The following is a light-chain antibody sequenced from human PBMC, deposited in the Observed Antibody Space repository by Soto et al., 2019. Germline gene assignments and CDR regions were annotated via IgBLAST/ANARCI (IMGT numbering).Light chain of an antibody. CDR2: GAS. V-gene: IGKV3-20*01. CDR3: QQYGSSYPWT. J-gene: IGKJ1*01. Sequence: EIVLTQYPTTLSLSPGERSTLSFRASQSVSSNYLAWYQQKPGQAPRLLIYGASSRATGIPDRFSGSGSGTDFTLTIRRLEPEDFAVYYCQQYGSSYPWTFGQGTKVDIK. CDR1: QSVSSNY.